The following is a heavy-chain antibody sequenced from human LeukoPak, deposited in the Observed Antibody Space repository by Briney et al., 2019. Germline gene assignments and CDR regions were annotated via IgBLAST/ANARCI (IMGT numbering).Heavy chain of an antibody. CDR2: ISPNSGGT. Sequence: GASVKVSCKASGYTFTGYYMHWVRQAPGQGLEWMGWISPNSGGTNYAQKFQGRVTMTRDTSISTAYMELSRLRSDDTAVYYYARMGSYGDEKEGYYYYGMDVWGQGTTVTVSS. J-gene: IGHJ6*02. CDR3: ARMGSYGDEKEGYYYYGMDV. D-gene: IGHD4-17*01. V-gene: IGHV1-2*02. CDR1: GYTFTGYY.